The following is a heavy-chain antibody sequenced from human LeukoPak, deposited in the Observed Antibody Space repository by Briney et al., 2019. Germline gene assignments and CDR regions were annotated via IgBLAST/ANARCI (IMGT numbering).Heavy chain of an antibody. J-gene: IGHJ5*02. D-gene: IGHD3-22*01. Sequence: GESLKISCKGSGYSFTSYWIGWVRQMPGKGLEWMGIIYPGDSDTRYSPSFQGQVTISADKSISTAYLQWSSLKASDTAMYYCARIGYYYDSSGYGDWFDPWGQGTLVTVSS. V-gene: IGHV5-51*01. CDR1: GYSFTSYW. CDR3: ARIGYYYDSSGYGDWFDP. CDR2: IYPGDSDT.